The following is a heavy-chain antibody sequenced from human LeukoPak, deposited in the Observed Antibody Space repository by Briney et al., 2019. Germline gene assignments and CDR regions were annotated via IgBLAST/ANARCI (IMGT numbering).Heavy chain of an antibody. Sequence: GGSLRLSCAASGFTFSTYSMNWVRQAPGKGLEWVSYISYTNIIYYADSVKGRFTISRDNAKNSLYLQMNSLRAEDTAVYYCARDRGPGYSSGWSYYYYGMDVWGQGTTVTVSS. D-gene: IGHD6-19*01. CDR3: ARDRGPGYSSGWSYYYYGMDV. CDR2: ISYTNII. V-gene: IGHV3-48*01. CDR1: GFTFSTYS. J-gene: IGHJ6*02.